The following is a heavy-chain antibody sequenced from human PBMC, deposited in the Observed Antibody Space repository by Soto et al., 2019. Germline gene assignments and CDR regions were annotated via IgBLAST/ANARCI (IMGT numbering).Heavy chain of an antibody. CDR2: IYHDGST. CDR1: GGSVSSAGYY. V-gene: IGHV4-61*08. CDR3: ARGGTRGSSFY. Sequence: ASETLSLTCTVPGGSVSSAGYYWTWIRQPPGKGLEWIARIYHDGSTNYNPSLKSRVIISTDTSKNQFSLNLSSLTAADTAVYYCARGGTRGSSFYWGQGTRATVSS. J-gene: IGHJ4*02. D-gene: IGHD6-13*01.